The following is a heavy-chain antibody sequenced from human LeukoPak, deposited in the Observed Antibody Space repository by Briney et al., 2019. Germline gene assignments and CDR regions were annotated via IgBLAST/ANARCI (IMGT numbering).Heavy chain of an antibody. CDR1: GFTFSSYA. D-gene: IGHD3-9*01. CDR2: ISYDGSNK. Sequence: PGRSLRLSCAASGFTFSSYAMHWVRQAPGKGLEWVAVISYDGSNKYYADSVKGRFTISRDNSKNTLYLQMNSLRAEDTAVYYCARDSGRNYGILTGHTLLGWWGQGTLVTVSS. V-gene: IGHV3-30*04. J-gene: IGHJ4*02. CDR3: ARDSGRNYGILTGHTLLGW.